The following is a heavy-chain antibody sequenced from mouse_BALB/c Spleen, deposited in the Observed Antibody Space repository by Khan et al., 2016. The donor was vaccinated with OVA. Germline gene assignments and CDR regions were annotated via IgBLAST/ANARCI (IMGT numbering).Heavy chain of an antibody. J-gene: IGHJ3*01. CDR3: ARGFYGNPFAY. CDR1: GFTFSDYY. V-gene: IGHV5-4*02. CDR2: ISDDGSYT. D-gene: IGHD2-1*01. Sequence: EVELVESGGGLVKPGGSLKLSCAASGFTFSDYYMYWVRQTPEKRLEWVATISDDGSYTYYLDSVKGRFTISRVEAKNNLYLQMNSLKSDDTALYYCARGFYGNPFAYWGQGTLVTVSA.